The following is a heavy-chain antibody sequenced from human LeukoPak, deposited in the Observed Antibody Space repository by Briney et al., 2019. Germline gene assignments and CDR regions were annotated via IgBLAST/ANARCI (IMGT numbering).Heavy chain of an antibody. CDR2: ISGSGGTT. CDR1: GFTFSNYA. D-gene: IGHD3-10*01. CDR3: ARDWEVRGPFDY. Sequence: GGSLRLSCAASGFTFSNYAMNWVRQAPGKGLEWVSAISGSGGTTYYADSVKGRFTISRDNSKNTLYLQMNSLRAEDTAVYYCARDWEVRGPFDYWGQGTLVTVSS. V-gene: IGHV3-23*01. J-gene: IGHJ4*02.